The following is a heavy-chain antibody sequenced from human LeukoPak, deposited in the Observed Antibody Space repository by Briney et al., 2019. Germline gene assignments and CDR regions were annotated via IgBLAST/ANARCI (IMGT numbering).Heavy chain of an antibody. V-gene: IGHV3-30-3*01. CDR2: ISYDGSNK. D-gene: IGHD5-24*01. CDR3: ARDPTRDGYNRYFDY. CDR1: GFTFSSYA. J-gene: IGHJ4*02. Sequence: GRSLRLSCAASGFTFSSYAMHWVRQAPGKGLEWVAVISYDGSNKYYADSVKGRFTISRDNSKNTLYLQMNSLRAEDTAVYYCARDPTRDGYNRYFDYWGQGTLVTVSS.